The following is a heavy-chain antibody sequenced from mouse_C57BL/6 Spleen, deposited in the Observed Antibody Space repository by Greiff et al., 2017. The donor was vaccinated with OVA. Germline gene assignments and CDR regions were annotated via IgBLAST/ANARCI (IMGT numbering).Heavy chain of an antibody. CDR2: IWGVGST. Sequence: VKLMESGPGLVAPSQSLSITCTVSGFSLTSYGVDWVRQSPGKGLEWLGVIWGVGSTNYNSALKSRLSISKDNSKSQVFLKMNSLQTDDTAMYYCATIYDSSWFAYWGQGTLVTVSA. CDR3: ATIYDSSWFAY. D-gene: IGHD2-4*01. J-gene: IGHJ3*01. V-gene: IGHV2-6*01. CDR1: GFSLTSYG.